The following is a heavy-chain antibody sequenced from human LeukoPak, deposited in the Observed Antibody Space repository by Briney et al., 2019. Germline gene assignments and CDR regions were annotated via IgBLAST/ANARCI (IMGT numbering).Heavy chain of an antibody. CDR2: IYNSGT. Sequence: SETLSLICTLSDGSISSHYWSWVRKPPAPGLEWIGYIYNSGTSYNPSLKSRVSITVDTSRDQYSLELTSVTAADTAVYYCARGGGCSAGTCFSPYFDYWGQGNLVTVSS. CDR1: DGSISSHY. CDR3: ARGGGCSAGTCFSPYFDY. V-gene: IGHV4-59*11. D-gene: IGHD2-15*01. J-gene: IGHJ4*02.